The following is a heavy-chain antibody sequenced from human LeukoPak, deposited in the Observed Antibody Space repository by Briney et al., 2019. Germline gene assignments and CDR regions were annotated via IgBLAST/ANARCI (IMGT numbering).Heavy chain of an antibody. CDR3: ARAGDWYSSSWYDTNYYYYGMDV. D-gene: IGHD6-13*01. Sequence: SETLSLTCTVSGGSISSYYWSWIRQPPGKGLEWIGYIHYSGSTNYNPSLKSRVTISVDTSKNQFSLKLSSVTAADTAVYYCARAGDWYSSSWYDTNYYYYGMDVWGQGTTVTVSS. CDR2: IHYSGST. CDR1: GGSISSYY. V-gene: IGHV4-59*01. J-gene: IGHJ6*02.